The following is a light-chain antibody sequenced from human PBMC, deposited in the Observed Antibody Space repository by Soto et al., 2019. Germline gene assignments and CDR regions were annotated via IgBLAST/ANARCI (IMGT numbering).Light chain of an antibody. CDR3: QQSYRTPWT. V-gene: IGKV1-39*01. CDR1: QSIRSY. J-gene: IGKJ1*01. CDR2: AAS. Sequence: DGRITKSPSTLSASVGDRVTITCRASQSIRSYLNWYQPKPGQAPKIVIYAASSLQSGVPSRFSGSGSGTDFTLTIRSLKHEDFATDDCQQSYRTPWTFGQGTQVDI.